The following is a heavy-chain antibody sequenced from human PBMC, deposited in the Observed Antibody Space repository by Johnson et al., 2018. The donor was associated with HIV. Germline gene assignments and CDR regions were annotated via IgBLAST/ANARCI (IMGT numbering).Heavy chain of an antibody. V-gene: IGHV3-74*02. CDR2: IRKDGSVT. CDR1: GFDFSSSW. Sequence: VQLVESGGGLVQPGGSLRLSCAASGFDFSSSWMHWVRQAPGKGLVWVSRIRKDGSVTTYADSVKGRFFISSDNSKNALYLQMNSLRAEDTAVYYCKRGLDDDDSTGFRSASFDIWGQGTMVIVSP. D-gene: IGHD5-18*01. J-gene: IGHJ3*02. CDR3: KRGLDDDDSTGFRSASFDI.